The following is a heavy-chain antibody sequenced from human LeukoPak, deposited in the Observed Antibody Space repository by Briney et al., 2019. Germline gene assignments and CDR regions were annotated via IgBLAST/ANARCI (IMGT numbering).Heavy chain of an antibody. CDR3: AKDRRIVVVTAMDY. Sequence: GGSLRLSXAASGFAFSSYGMHWVRQTPGKGLEWVAVIWYDGSNKYYADSVKGRSTISRDNSKNTLYLQMNSLRAEDTAVYYCAKDRRIVVVTAMDYWGQGTLVTVSS. D-gene: IGHD2-21*02. CDR1: GFAFSSYG. J-gene: IGHJ4*02. CDR2: IWYDGSNK. V-gene: IGHV3-33*06.